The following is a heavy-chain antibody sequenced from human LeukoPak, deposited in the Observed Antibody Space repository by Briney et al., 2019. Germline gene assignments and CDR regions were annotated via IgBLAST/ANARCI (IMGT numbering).Heavy chain of an antibody. CDR3: ARASGGWDLDY. CDR1: GFSVISRA. V-gene: IGHV3-21*01. D-gene: IGHD6-19*01. Sequence: GGSLRHSCAASGFSVISRAMSWVRQAPGKGLEWISSITSSGTYITYADSIQGRFTISRDNAKNSLYLQMNSLRVDDTALYYCARASGGWDLDYWGHGTLVTVSS. J-gene: IGHJ4*01. CDR2: ITSSGTYI.